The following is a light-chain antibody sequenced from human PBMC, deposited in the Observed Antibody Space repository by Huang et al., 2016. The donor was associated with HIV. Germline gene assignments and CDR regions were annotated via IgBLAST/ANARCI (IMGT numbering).Light chain of an antibody. Sequence: ERVMTQSPVTLSVSPGERATFSCRASQSISSKLAWYQQKPGQAPRLLIYEASTRATGIPARFSGSGSGTEFTLTISSLQSEDFAVYYCQQYNNWPFTFGPGTRVDIK. V-gene: IGKV3-15*01. J-gene: IGKJ3*01. CDR1: QSISSK. CDR3: QQYNNWPFT. CDR2: EAS.